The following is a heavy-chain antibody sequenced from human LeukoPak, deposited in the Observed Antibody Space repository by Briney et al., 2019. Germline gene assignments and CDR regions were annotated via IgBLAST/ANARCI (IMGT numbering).Heavy chain of an antibody. CDR1: GFTFDDYG. V-gene: IGHV3-20*04. D-gene: IGHD3-3*01. CDR2: INWNGGST. J-gene: IGHJ4*02. CDR3: ARVRGVRFLEWLLYRHYFDY. Sequence: PGRSLRLSCAASGFTFDDYGMSWVRQAPGKGLEWVSGINWNGGSTGYADSVKGRFTISRDNAKNSLYLQMNSLRAEDTALYYCARVRGVRFLEWLLYRHYFDYWGQGTLVTVSS.